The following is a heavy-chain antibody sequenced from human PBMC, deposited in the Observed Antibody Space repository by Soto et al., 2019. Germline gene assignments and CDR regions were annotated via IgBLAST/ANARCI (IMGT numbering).Heavy chain of an antibody. CDR3: ARGQPYYYDSSGYDY. D-gene: IGHD3-22*01. Sequence: ASVKVSCKASGYTFTSYAMHWVRQAPGQRLEWMGWINAVNGNTKYSQKFQGRVTITRDTSASTAYMELSSLRSEDTAVYYCARGQPYYYDSSGYDYWGQGTLVTVSS. V-gene: IGHV1-3*01. CDR1: GYTFTSYA. J-gene: IGHJ4*02. CDR2: INAVNGNT.